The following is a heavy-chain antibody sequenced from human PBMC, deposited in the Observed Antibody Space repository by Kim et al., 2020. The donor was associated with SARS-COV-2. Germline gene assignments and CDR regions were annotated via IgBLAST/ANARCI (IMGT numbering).Heavy chain of an antibody. Sequence: GGSLRLSCAASGFTFSNAWMHWVRQAPGKGLEWVGRIKSKTDGGTTDYAAPVRGRFTISRDDSKNTLDLQMNSLKTEDTAVYYCTTNSMIRGFRGYWGQGTLVTVSS. J-gene: IGHJ4*02. V-gene: IGHV3-15*01. D-gene: IGHD3-10*01. CDR3: TTNSMIRGFRGY. CDR2: IKSKTDGGTT. CDR1: GFTFSNAW.